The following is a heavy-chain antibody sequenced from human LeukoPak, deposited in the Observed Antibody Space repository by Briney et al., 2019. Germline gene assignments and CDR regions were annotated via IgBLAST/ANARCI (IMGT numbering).Heavy chain of an antibody. CDR2: IFPSGGEI. Sequence: GGSLRLSCEASGFTFSTFAMIWVRQPPGKGLEWVSSIFPSGGEIHYADSVRGRFTTSRDNSKSTLSLQMNSLRAEDTAVYYCGRGGKVEQLVLARWGQGSLVTVSS. J-gene: IGHJ4*02. D-gene: IGHD6-13*01. CDR3: GRGGKVEQLVLAR. V-gene: IGHV3-23*01. CDR1: GFTFSTFA.